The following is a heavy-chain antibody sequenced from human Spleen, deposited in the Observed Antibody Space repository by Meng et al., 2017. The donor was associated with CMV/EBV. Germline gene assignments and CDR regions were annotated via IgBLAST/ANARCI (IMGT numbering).Heavy chain of an antibody. V-gene: IGHV4-34*02. CDR3: ARGPRTRFGERFDY. Sequence: QVQLRQWGAGLLKPSGTLSLPCAVQGGSFSGYYWSWIRQPPGKGLEWIGEINHSGSTNYNPSLKSRVTISVDTSKNQFSLKLSSVTAADTAVYYCARGPRTRFGERFDYWGQGTLVTVSS. J-gene: IGHJ4*02. CDR1: GGSFSGYY. CDR2: INHSGST. D-gene: IGHD3-10*02.